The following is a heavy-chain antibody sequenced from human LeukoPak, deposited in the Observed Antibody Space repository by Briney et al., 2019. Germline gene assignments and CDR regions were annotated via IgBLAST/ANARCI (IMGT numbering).Heavy chain of an antibody. CDR3: AKSMGRGFGATGGNDAFDI. V-gene: IGHV3-23*01. J-gene: IGHJ3*02. CDR1: GFTFSSYA. Sequence: GGSLRLSCAASGFTFSSYAMSWVRQAPGKGLEWVPAISGSGGSTYYADSVKGRFTITRDNSKNTLYLQMNSLRAEDTAVYYCAKSMGRGFGATGGNDAFDIWGQGTMVTVSS. D-gene: IGHD1-26*01. CDR2: ISGSGGST.